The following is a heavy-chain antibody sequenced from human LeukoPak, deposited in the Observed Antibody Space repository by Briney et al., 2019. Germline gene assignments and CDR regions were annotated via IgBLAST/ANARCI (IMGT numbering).Heavy chain of an antibody. D-gene: IGHD4-17*01. CDR3: VRQQTTGYYMDV. J-gene: IGHJ6*03. CDR2: ISYDGSNK. Sequence: YPGGSLRLSCAASGFTFSSYAMHWVRQAPGKGLEWVAVISYDGSNKYYADSVKGRFTISRDNSKNTLYLQMDSLRAEDTAVYYCVRQQTTGYYMDVWGKGTTVTVSS. CDR1: GFTFSSYA. V-gene: IGHV3-30-3*01.